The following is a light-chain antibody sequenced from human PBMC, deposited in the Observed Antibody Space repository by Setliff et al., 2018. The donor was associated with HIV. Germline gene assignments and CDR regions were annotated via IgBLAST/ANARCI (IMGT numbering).Light chain of an antibody. J-gene: IGLJ1*01. CDR1: SSDVGGYNF. CDR3: CSYAGSHTFV. CDR2: DVT. Sequence: QSVLTQPRSVSGSPGQSVTISCPGTSSDVGGYNFVSWYQQRPGKAPKLMIYDVTKRPSGVPDRFSGSKSGYTASLTISGLQAEDDADYYCCSYAGSHTFVFGTGTQVTVL. V-gene: IGLV2-11*01.